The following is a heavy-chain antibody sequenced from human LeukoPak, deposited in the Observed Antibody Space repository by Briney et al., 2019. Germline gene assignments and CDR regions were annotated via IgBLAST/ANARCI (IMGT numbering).Heavy chain of an antibody. CDR1: GGSISGYF. CDR2: IHPSGSS. J-gene: IGHJ4*02. Sequence: PSETLSLTCTVSGGSISGYFWSWIRQPARKGLEWIGRIHPSGSSNYNPSLKSRLTMSVDTSKNQFSLNLSSVTAADTAVYFCARDGNVERPYDSWGQGTLVTVSP. D-gene: IGHD1-26*01. CDR3: ARDGNVERPYDS. V-gene: IGHV4-4*07.